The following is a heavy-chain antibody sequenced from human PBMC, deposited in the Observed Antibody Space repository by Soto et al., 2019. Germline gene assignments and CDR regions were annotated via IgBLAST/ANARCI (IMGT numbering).Heavy chain of an antibody. Sequence: GASVKVSCKASGYTFTSYYMHWVRQAPGQGLEWMGIINPSGGNTRYAQKFQGRVTLTRDTSTSTVYMELSSLRSEDTAVYYCARDLGYYYGSGSYFGAIDYWGQGTLVTVSS. CDR3: ARDLGYYYGSGSYFGAIDY. D-gene: IGHD3-10*01. CDR1: GYTFTSYY. J-gene: IGHJ4*02. V-gene: IGHV1-46*01. CDR2: INPSGGNT.